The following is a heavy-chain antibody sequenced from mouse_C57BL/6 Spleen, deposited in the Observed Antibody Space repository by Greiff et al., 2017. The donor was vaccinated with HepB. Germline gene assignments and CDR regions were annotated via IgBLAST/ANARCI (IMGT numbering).Heavy chain of an antibody. J-gene: IGHJ2*01. V-gene: IGHV3-1*01. CDR3: ARGGGNYGYFDY. CDR1: GYSITSGYD. Sequence: DVKLVESGPGMVKPSQSLSLTCTVTGYSITSGYDWHWIRHFPGNKLEWMGYISYSGSTNYNPSLKSRISITHDTSKNHFFLKLNSVTTEDTATYYCARGGGNYGYFDYWGQGTTLTVSS. CDR2: ISYSGST. D-gene: IGHD2-1*01.